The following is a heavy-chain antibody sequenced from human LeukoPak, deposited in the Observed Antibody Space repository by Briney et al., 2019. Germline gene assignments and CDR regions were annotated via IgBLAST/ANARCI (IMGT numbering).Heavy chain of an antibody. V-gene: IGHV4-38-2*02. CDR3: ARDSGPAYGDYIDY. CDR1: GYFTSSGYY. J-gene: IGHJ4*02. CDR2: IYHGGNT. D-gene: IGHD4-17*01. Sequence: SETLSLTCAVSGYFTSSGYYWVWIRQPPGRGLEWIASIYHGGNTYYSPSLKSRVTISLDTSKNRFSLKLSSVTAADTALYYCARDSGPAYGDYIDYWGQGTLVTVSS.